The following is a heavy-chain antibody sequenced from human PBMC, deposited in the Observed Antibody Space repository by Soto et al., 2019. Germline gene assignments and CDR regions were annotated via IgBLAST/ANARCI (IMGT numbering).Heavy chain of an antibody. Sequence: ASVKVSCKASGYTFTSYGISWVRQAPGQGLEWMGWISAYNGNTNYAQKLQGRVTMTTDTSTSTAYMELRSLRSDDTAVYYCARILGYCSSTSCYAYAFDIWGQGTMVTVSS. J-gene: IGHJ3*02. CDR3: ARILGYCSSTSCYAYAFDI. CDR2: ISAYNGNT. CDR1: GYTFTSYG. V-gene: IGHV1-18*01. D-gene: IGHD2-2*01.